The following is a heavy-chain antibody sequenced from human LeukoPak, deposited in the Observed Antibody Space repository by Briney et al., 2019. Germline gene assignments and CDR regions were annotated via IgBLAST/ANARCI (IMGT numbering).Heavy chain of an antibody. J-gene: IGHJ4*02. D-gene: IGHD3-9*01. CDR2: ISGSGGST. Sequence: GGSLRLSCAASGFTFSSYGMSWVRQAPGKGLEWVSAISGSGGSTYYADSVKGRFTISRDNSKNTLYLQMNSLRAEDTAVYYCARSDILTGFTFDYWGQGTPVTVSS. CDR1: GFTFSSYG. CDR3: ARSDILTGFTFDY. V-gene: IGHV3-23*01.